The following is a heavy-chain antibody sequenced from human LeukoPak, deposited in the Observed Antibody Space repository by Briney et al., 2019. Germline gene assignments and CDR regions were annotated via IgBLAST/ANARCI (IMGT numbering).Heavy chain of an antibody. CDR1: GFTFSSYS. CDR3: ARDRIVVVPAAKYYMDV. J-gene: IGHJ6*03. V-gene: IGHV3-21*01. D-gene: IGHD2-2*01. CDR2: ISSSSSYI. Sequence: GGSLRLSCAASGFTFSSYSMNWVRQAPGKGLEWVSSISSSSSYIYYADSVKGRFTISRDNAKNSLYLQMNSLRAEDTAVYYCARDRIVVVPAAKYYMDVWGKGTTVTVSS.